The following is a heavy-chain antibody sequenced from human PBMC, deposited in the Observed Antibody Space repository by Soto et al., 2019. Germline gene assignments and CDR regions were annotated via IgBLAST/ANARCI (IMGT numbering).Heavy chain of an antibody. V-gene: IGHV1-69*01. J-gene: IGHJ6*02. Sequence: QVQLVQSGAEVKKPGSSVKVSCKASGGTFSSYAISWVRQAPGQGLEWMGGIIPIFGTANYAQKFQGRVTIPADESTSTAYMEMSSLRSEDTAVYYCARGIVVVPAAISYYYYGMDVWGQGTTVTVSS. D-gene: IGHD2-2*02. CDR2: IIPIFGTA. CDR3: ARGIVVVPAAISYYYYGMDV. CDR1: GGTFSSYA.